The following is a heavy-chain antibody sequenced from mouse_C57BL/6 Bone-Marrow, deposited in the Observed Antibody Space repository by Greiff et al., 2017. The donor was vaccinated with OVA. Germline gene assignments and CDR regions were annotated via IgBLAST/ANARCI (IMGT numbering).Heavy chain of an antibody. D-gene: IGHD1-1*01. CDR2: IHPSDSDT. J-gene: IGHJ4*01. V-gene: IGHV1-74*01. CDR3: AIEVLLRYCYAMDY. Sequence: QVQLQQPGAELVKPGASVKVSCKASGYTFTSYWMHWVKQRPGQGLEWIGRIHPSDSDTNSNQKFKGTATLPVEKSSITSFMQLSIRTSEDSAVYYCAIEVLLRYCYAMDYWGQGTSVTVSS. CDR1: GYTFTSYW.